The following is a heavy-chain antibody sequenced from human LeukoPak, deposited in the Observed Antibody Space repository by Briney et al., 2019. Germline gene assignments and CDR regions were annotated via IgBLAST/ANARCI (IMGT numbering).Heavy chain of an antibody. CDR1: GGSISSSSYY. CDR3: ARVPPYYYDSSGYFVAAFDI. CDR2: IYSSGST. Sequence: PSETLSLTCTVSGGSISSSSYYWGWIRQPPGKGLEWIGYIYSSGSTNYNPSLKSRVTISVDTSKNQFSLKLSSVTAADTAVYYCARVPPYYYDSSGYFVAAFDIWGLGTMVTVSS. D-gene: IGHD3-22*01. J-gene: IGHJ3*02. V-gene: IGHV4-61*05.